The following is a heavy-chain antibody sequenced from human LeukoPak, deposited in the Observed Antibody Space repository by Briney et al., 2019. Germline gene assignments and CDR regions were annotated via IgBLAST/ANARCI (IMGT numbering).Heavy chain of an antibody. CDR1: GYTFTSYY. J-gene: IGHJ6*03. D-gene: IGHD6-13*01. V-gene: IGHV1-46*01. CDR2: INPSGGST. CDR3: ATSSSWSPYYYYYMDV. Sequence: GASVKVSCKASGYTFTSYYMHWVRQAPGQGLEWMGLINPSGGSTSYAQKFQGRVTMTRDTSTSTVYMELSSLRSEDTPVYYCATSSSWSPYYYYYMDVWGKGTTVTVSS.